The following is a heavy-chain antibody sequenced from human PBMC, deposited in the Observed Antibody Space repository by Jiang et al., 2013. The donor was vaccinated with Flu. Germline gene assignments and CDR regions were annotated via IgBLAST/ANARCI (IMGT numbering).Heavy chain of an antibody. Sequence: MTWVRQAPGKGLEWVSSISASGGTTNYAVPVKGRFSVSRDNSRNTLYLQMNSLRADDTAMYYCARQSERPYCDDYSCFRGGPNFYGLDGWGQGTTVTVS. J-gene: IGHJ6*02. V-gene: IGHV3-23*01. CDR2: ISASGGTT. CDR3: ARQSERPYCDDYSCFRGGPNFYGLDG. D-gene: IGHD5-12*01.